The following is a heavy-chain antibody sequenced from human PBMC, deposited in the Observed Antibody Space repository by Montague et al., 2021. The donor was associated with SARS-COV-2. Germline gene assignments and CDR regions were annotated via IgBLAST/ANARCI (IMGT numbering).Heavy chain of an antibody. Sequence: SLRLSCAASGFSFSDYAVHWVRQAPGLALEWVAVIWYDGSNSYYADSVKGRFTISRDNSKNAVYLQMNSLTADDTAIYYCAREEKEVQMDYWGLGTLVTVSS. CDR1: GFSFSDYA. J-gene: IGHJ4*02. CDR2: IWYDGSNS. D-gene: IGHD5-24*01. V-gene: IGHV3-33*01. CDR3: AREEKEVQMDY.